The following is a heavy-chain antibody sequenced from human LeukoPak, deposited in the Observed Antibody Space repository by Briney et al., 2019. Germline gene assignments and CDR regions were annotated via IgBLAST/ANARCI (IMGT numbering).Heavy chain of an antibody. CDR1: GYTFTAYY. CDR2: MNPNSGGT. J-gene: IGHJ4*02. CDR3: ARQGSNSSGWYPVDD. D-gene: IGHD6-19*01. Sequence: ASVNVSCTTSGYTFTAYYIHWLRQAPGQGLEWMGWMNPNSGGTKYAQSFQGRVTLTRDTSISTVYLELSSLTSDDTAVYFCARQGSNSSGWYPVDDWGQGTLVTVSS. V-gene: IGHV1-2*02.